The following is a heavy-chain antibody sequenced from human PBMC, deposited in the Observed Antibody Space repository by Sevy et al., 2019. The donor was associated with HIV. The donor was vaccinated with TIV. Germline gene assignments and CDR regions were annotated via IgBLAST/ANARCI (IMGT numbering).Heavy chain of an antibody. CDR3: AREGEADYYFES. CDR2: ISIDNGDT. Sequence: ASVKVSCKASGNTFGSYGISWVRQAPGQGLEWMGWISIDNGDTKYIENLQGRVTMTRDTSTRTAYMELTSLRADDTAVYYWAREGEADYYFESWGQGTLVTVSS. J-gene: IGHJ4*02. V-gene: IGHV1-18*01. CDR1: GNTFGSYG. D-gene: IGHD3-16*01.